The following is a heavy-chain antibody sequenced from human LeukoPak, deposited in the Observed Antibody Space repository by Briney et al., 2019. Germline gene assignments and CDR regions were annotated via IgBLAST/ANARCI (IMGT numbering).Heavy chain of an antibody. CDR3: ARHDSFIPY. CDR2: ISDNEEVP. D-gene: IGHD5-18*01. Sequence: GGSLRLSCAASGFTFSSYAVNWVRQAPGKGLEWVSGISDNEEVPYYTDSVKGRFTISRDNAKNTVYLQLNNLRADDTAVYFCARHDSFIPYWGQGTLVSVSS. J-gene: IGHJ4*02. V-gene: IGHV3-23*01. CDR1: GFTFSSYA.